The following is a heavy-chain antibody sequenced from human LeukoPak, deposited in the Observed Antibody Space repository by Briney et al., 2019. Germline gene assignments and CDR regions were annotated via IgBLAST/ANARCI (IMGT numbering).Heavy chain of an antibody. CDR1: GGSISGFH. V-gene: IGHV4-59*08. CDR3: ARLYAGAYTRPDP. J-gene: IGHJ5*02. Sequence: PSETLSLTCTVSGGSISGFHWSWIRQPPGKGLEYIGDVFYSGGTNYNSSLKSRLTISVDTSRNQFSLKLTSVTAADTAVYYCARLYAGAYTRPDPWGQGTLVAVSS. D-gene: IGHD3-16*01. CDR2: VFYSGGT.